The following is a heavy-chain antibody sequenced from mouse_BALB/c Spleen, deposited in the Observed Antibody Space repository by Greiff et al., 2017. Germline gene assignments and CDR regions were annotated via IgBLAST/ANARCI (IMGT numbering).Heavy chain of an antibody. CDR2: IRLKSNNYAT. D-gene: IGHD1-1*01. Sequence: EVMLVESGGGLVQPGGSMKLSCVASGFTFSNYWMNWVRQSPEKGLEWVAEIRLKSNNYATHYAESVKGRFTISRDDSKSSVYLQMNNLRAEDTGIYYCTRVYYYGSSYRYFDVWGAGTTVTVSS. V-gene: IGHV6-6*02. CDR3: TRVYYYGSSYRYFDV. CDR1: GFTFSNYW. J-gene: IGHJ1*01.